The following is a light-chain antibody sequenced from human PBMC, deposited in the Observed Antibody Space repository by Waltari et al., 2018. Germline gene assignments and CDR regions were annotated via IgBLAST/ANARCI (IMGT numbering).Light chain of an antibody. CDR2: EVN. V-gene: IGLV2-23*02. CDR3: CSYAGSATLV. Sequence: QSALTQPASVSGSPGQSIAISCTGTGSDAGSHTLVSWYQQHPGKAPKLIIYEVNKWPSGISNRFSGSKSANTASLTISGLQAEDEADYYCCSYAGSATLVFGGGTKVTVL. CDR1: GSDAGSHTL. J-gene: IGLJ2*01.